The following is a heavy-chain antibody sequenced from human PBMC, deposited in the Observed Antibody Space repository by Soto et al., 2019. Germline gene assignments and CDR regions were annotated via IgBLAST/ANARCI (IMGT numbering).Heavy chain of an antibody. CDR3: ARITTDWYVDY. Sequence: SQTLSLTCSVSYDSISSYYLSWIRQPAGKRLEWIGYLYRSGSTNYNPFLKSRATISVDTSKSQLSLRLSSVTAADTAVYYCARITTDWYVDYWGQGTLVTVSS. CDR1: YDSISSYY. J-gene: IGHJ4*02. CDR2: LYRSGST. V-gene: IGHV4-4*08. D-gene: IGHD3-9*01.